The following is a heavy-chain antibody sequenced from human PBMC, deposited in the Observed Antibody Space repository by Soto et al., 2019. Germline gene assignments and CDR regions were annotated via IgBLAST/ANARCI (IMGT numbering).Heavy chain of an antibody. CDR3: ARAGYGDYPDY. J-gene: IGHJ4*02. V-gene: IGHV3-23*01. Sequence: PGGSLRLSCAASGITFSSYALSWVRQAPGKGLEWVSGISGSGTSTHYADSVKGRFTISRENAKNSLYLQMNSLRAGDTAVYYCARAGYGDYPDYWRQGTLVTVSS. CDR1: GITFSSYA. CDR2: ISGSGTST. D-gene: IGHD4-17*01.